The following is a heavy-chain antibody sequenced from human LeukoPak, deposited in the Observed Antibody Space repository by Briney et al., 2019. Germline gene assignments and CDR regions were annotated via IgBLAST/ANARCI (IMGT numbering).Heavy chain of an antibody. Sequence: GGSLRLSCAASGFTFTSYTMNWVRQAPGKGLEWVSHIGTGTSTVGYADSIKGRFTISRDNAKNSVDLQMSSLRVDDSAVYYCVRDKDWGFDSWGQGTLVTVSS. V-gene: IGHV3-48*01. CDR3: VRDKDWGFDS. CDR1: GFTFTSYT. D-gene: IGHD7-27*01. J-gene: IGHJ4*02. CDR2: IGTGTSTV.